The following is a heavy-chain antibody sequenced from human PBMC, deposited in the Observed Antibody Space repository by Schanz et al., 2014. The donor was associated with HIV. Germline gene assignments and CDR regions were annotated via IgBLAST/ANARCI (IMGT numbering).Heavy chain of an antibody. D-gene: IGHD2-2*01. Sequence: QVQLVQSGAEVKKPGASVKVSCKASGYTFTDYFIHWVRQAPGQGLEWMAWVKPNSGETKFARKFQGRVTITRDTSINTAYMELSRLRFEDTAVYYCAKSRFQLHWFDSWGQGTLVTVSS. CDR2: VKPNSGET. J-gene: IGHJ5*01. V-gene: IGHV1-2*02. CDR3: AKSRFQLHWFDS. CDR1: GYTFTDYF.